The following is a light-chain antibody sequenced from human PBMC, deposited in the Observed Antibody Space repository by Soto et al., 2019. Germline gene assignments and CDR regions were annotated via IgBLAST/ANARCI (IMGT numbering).Light chain of an antibody. J-gene: IGLJ1*01. Sequence: QSVLTQPPSVSGAPGQRVTISCTGSSSNIGAGYDVHWYQQLPGTAPKLLIYGNSNRPSEVPDRFSGSKSGTSASLAITGLQAEDEADYYCQSSDSRLYFFGTGTKLTVL. CDR1: SSNIGAGYD. V-gene: IGLV1-40*01. CDR3: QSSDSRLYF. CDR2: GNS.